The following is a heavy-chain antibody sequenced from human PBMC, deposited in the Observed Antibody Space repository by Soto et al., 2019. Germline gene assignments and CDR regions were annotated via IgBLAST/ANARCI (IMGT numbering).Heavy chain of an antibody. D-gene: IGHD3-22*01. CDR1: GYTFTSYA. V-gene: IGHV1-3*05. Sequence: QVQLVQSGAEEKKPGASVKVSCKASGYTFTSYAMHWVRQAPGQRLEWMGWINAGNGNTKYSQKFQGRVTITRDTSASTAYMELSSLRSEDTAVYYCARSSGYYVIDDWWGQGTRVTVSS. J-gene: IGHJ4*02. CDR3: ARSSGYYVIDDW. CDR2: INAGNGNT.